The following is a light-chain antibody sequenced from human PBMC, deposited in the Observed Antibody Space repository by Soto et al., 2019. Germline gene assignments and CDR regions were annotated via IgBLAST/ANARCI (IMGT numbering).Light chain of an antibody. CDR2: GAS. V-gene: IGKV1-6*01. Sequence: AIQMTQSPSSLSASVGDRVTITCRASQGIRNDLGWYQQKAGQAPKVLIYGASSLQSGVPSRFSGSGSGTDFTLTISSLQPEDFATYYCLQDFSYPRTFGQGTKLEIK. CDR1: QGIRND. J-gene: IGKJ2*01. CDR3: LQDFSYPRT.